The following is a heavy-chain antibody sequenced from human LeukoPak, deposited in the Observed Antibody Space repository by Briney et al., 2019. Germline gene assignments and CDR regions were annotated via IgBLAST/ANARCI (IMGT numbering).Heavy chain of an antibody. V-gene: IGHV3-23*01. J-gene: IGHJ4*02. CDR1: GFTFSNFG. CDR2: ISGSDGST. D-gene: IGHD6-19*01. CDR3: AREGVAGRGRADY. Sequence: GGSLRLSCVASGFTFSNFGMNWVRQAPGRGLEWVSGISGSDGSTLYADSVNGRFTISRDISKSTLYLEMYSLRVEDTAVYYCAREGVAGRGRADYWGQGTLVTVSS.